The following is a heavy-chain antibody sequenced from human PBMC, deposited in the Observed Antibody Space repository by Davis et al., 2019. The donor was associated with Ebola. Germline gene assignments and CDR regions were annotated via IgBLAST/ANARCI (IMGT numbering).Heavy chain of an antibody. J-gene: IGHJ6*02. CDR1: GYTFTGYY. D-gene: IGHD2-15*01. V-gene: IGHV1-46*03. Sequence: ASVKVSCKASGYTFTGYYMHWVRQAPGQGLEWMGIINPSGGSTSYAQKFQGRVTMTRDTSTSTVYMELSSLRSEDTAVYYCAREAVVVVAATGYYYYGMDVWGQGTTVTVSS. CDR2: INPSGGST. CDR3: AREAVVVVAATGYYYYGMDV.